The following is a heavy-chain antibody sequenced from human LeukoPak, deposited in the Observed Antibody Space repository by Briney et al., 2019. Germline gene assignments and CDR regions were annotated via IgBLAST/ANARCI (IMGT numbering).Heavy chain of an antibody. D-gene: IGHD3-3*01. CDR1: GGSFSGYY. V-gene: IGHV4-34*01. CDR3: ARREVRRDYDFWSGYWDYFDY. J-gene: IGHJ4*02. CDR2: INHSGST. Sequence: SETLSLTCAVYGGSFSGYYWSWIRQPPGKGLEWIGEINHSGSTNYNPSLKSRVTISVDTSKNQFSLKLSSMTAADTAVYYCARREVRRDYDFWSGYWDYFDYWGQGTLVTVSS.